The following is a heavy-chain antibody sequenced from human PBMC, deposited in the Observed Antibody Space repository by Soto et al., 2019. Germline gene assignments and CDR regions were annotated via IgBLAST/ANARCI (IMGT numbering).Heavy chain of an antibody. CDR1: GASISSYY. V-gene: IGHV4-59*01. Sequence: QVQLQESGPGLLKPAETLSLPCTVSGASISSYYWSCIRQPPGKGLECIGFISDAGNTNDIPSLKSRVTMSVDTSKNQFSLKMTSVTAADTAVYYCAGLYRSSQFFNYWGQGTLVTVSS. CDR3: AGLYRSSQFFNY. CDR2: ISDAGNT. J-gene: IGHJ4*02. D-gene: IGHD6-6*01.